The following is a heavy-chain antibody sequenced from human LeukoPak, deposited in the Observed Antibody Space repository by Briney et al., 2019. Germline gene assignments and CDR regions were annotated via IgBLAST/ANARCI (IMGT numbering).Heavy chain of an antibody. D-gene: IGHD3-10*01. V-gene: IGHV3-21*01. J-gene: IGHJ4*02. CDR3: ARAPAMVRGVIRYYFDY. CDR2: IISSSSYI. CDR1: GFTVSSNY. Sequence: GGSLRLSCAASGFTVSSNYMSWVRQAPGKGLEWVSSIISSSSYIYYADSVKGRFTISRDNAKNSLYLQMNSLRAEDTAVYYCARAPAMVRGVIRYYFDYWGQGTLVTVSS.